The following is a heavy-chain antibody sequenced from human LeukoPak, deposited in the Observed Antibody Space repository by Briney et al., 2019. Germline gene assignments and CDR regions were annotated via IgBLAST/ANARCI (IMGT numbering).Heavy chain of an antibody. D-gene: IGHD1-26*01. CDR1: GFTFSSYG. CDR3: SRGWGTWSYYAFDL. J-gene: IGHJ3*01. V-gene: IGHV3-30*02. Sequence: GGSLRLSCAASGFTFSSYGMHWVRQAPGKGLEWVAFIRYDGSNKYYADSVKGRFTISRDNSKNTLYLQMNSLQTEDTAVYYCSRGWGTWSYYAFDLWGQGTMVTVSS. CDR2: IRYDGSNK.